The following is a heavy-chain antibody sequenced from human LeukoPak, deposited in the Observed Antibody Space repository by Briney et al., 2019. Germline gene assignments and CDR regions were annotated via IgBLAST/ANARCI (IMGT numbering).Heavy chain of an antibody. CDR2: IWSDGSNK. V-gene: IGHV3-33*01. J-gene: IGHJ4*02. CDR3: AREAASQFDY. Sequence: GGSLRLSRAACGFTLSKYGMHWVRQAPGKGLEWVAVIWSDGSNKYYADSLKGRFTISRDNSKNTLYLQMNSLRAEDTSVYHCAREAASQFDYWGEGTLVTVSP. CDR1: GFTLSKYG. D-gene: IGHD6-13*01.